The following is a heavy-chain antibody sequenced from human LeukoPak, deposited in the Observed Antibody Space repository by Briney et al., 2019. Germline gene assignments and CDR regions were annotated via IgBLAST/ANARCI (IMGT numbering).Heavy chain of an antibody. V-gene: IGHV1-69*13. CDR3: ATTLGSGWKFDY. Sequence: GASVKVSCKASGGTFSSYAISWVRQAPGQGLEWMGGIIPIFGTANYAQKFQGRVTITADESTSTAYMGLSSLRSEDTAVYYCATTLGSGWKFDYWGQGTLVTVSS. D-gene: IGHD6-19*01. CDR1: GGTFSSYA. J-gene: IGHJ4*02. CDR2: IIPIFGTA.